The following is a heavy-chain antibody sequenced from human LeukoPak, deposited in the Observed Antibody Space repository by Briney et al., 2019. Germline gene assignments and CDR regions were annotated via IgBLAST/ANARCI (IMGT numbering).Heavy chain of an antibody. J-gene: IGHJ4*02. CDR2: INPNSGGT. V-gene: IGHV1-2*02. CDR3: ARAGDILTGYYSPFDY. D-gene: IGHD3-9*01. CDR1: GYTFTGYY. Sequence: ASVKVSCKASGYTFTGYYMHWVRQAPGHGLEWMGWINPNSGGTNYAQKFQGRVTMTRDTSISTAYMELSRLRSDDTAVYYCARAGDILTGYYSPFDYWGQGTLVTVSS.